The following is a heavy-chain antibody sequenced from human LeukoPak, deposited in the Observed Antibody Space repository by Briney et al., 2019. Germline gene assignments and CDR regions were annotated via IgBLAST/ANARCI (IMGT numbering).Heavy chain of an antibody. J-gene: IGHJ4*02. D-gene: IGHD6-19*01. V-gene: IGHV3-30*04. CDR1: GFTLSSYS. CDR3: ARERRYNSAWLAYYFDY. CDR2: VPYDGSNK. Sequence: PGQCLRLSCAPAGFTLSSYSIGWVRQAPGSVLGWDAVVPYDGSNKYYADSVKGRFTISRDHSRNTLYLQMNSLRAEDTAMYYCARERRYNSAWLAYYFDYWGQGTLVTVSS.